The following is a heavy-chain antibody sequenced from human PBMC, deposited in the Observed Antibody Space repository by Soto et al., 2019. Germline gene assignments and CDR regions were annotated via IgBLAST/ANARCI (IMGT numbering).Heavy chain of an antibody. CDR2: LSGDGSRA. Sequence: KLLESGGQLIQPGGSLRLSCPGTGFNFGGYAMSWVRQAPGKGLEWVSTLSGDGSRAYYADSVRGRFTVSRDNSKSTLYLRMNSLRADDTAIYYCAKRGGYAISFYDSWGQGTLVTVSS. D-gene: IGHD3-16*01. CDR3: AKRGGYAISFYDS. V-gene: IGHV3-23*01. J-gene: IGHJ4*02. CDR1: GFNFGGYA.